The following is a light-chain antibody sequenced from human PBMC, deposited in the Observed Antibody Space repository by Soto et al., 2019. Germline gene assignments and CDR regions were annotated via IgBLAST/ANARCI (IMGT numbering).Light chain of an antibody. CDR3: AAWDYSLSGWV. CDR2: RNN. CDR1: SSNIGSNY. J-gene: IGLJ3*02. V-gene: IGLV1-47*01. Sequence: QSVLTQPPSASGTPGQRVTISCSGSSSNIGSNYVYWYQQLPGTAPKLLIYRNNQRPSGVPDRFSGSKSGTSASLAIGGLRSEDEADYYCAAWDYSLSGWVFGGVTKLTVL.